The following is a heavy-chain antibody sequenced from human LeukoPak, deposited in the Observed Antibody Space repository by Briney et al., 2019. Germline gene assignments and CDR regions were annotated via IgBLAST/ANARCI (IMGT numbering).Heavy chain of an antibody. J-gene: IGHJ3*02. Sequence: KPSETLSLTCTVSGGSISSYYWSWIREPPGKGLEGIGYIYYNGNTNYNPSLKSRLTIPVDMSKNQFSLKLSSVTAADTAVYYCAKDRGNYDAFDIWGQGTMVTVSS. CDR3: AKDRGNYDAFDI. CDR2: IYYNGNT. D-gene: IGHD1-7*01. CDR1: GGSISSYY. V-gene: IGHV4-59*01.